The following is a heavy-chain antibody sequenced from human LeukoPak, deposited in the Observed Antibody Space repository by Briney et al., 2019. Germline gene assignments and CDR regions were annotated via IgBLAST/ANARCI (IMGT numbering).Heavy chain of an antibody. V-gene: IGHV4-59*01. Sequence: SETLSLTCTVSGGSISSYYWSWIRQPPGKGLEWIGYIYYSGSANYNPSLKSRVTISVDTSKNQFSLKLSSVTAADTAVYYCARVSDGPFDYWGQGTLVTVSS. CDR1: GGSISSYY. D-gene: IGHD3-3*02. CDR3: ARVSDGPFDY. CDR2: IYYSGSA. J-gene: IGHJ4*02.